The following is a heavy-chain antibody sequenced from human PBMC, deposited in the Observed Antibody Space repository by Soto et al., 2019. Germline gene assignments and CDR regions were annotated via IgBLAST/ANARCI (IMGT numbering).Heavy chain of an antibody. D-gene: IGHD3-10*01. J-gene: IGHJ5*02. CDR1: GYSFTSYW. CDR2: IDPTNSYT. V-gene: IGHV5-10-1*01. CDR3: AILYAGIPNIIVAP. Sequence: LGESLKISCKGSGYSFTSYWIVWVRQMPGKGLEWMGRIDPTNSYTDYSPSFQGHVTISADKSISTAYLMWSSLKASDTAMYYCAILYAGIPNIIVAPWGQGTLVTVSS.